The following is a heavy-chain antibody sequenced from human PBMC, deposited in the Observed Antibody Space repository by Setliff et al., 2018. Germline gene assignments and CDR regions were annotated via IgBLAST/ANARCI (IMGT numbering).Heavy chain of an antibody. CDR1: GYTFTSYY. V-gene: IGHV1-46*01. J-gene: IGHJ6*02. D-gene: IGHD3-9*01. CDR2: INPSGGST. Sequence: ASVKVSCKASGYTFTSYYMHWVRQAPGQGLEWMGIINPSGGSTSYAQKFQGRVTMTRDTSTSTVYMELSSLRSEDTAVYYCARDPTTYYDILTGSSSRRYGMDVWAKGPRSPSP. CDR3: ARDPTTYYDILTGSSSRRYGMDV.